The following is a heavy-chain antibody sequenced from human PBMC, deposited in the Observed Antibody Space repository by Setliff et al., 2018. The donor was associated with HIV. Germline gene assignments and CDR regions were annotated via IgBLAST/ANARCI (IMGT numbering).Heavy chain of an antibody. Sequence: GGSLRLSCAASGFTLSGYWLSWVRQAPGKGLEWVASIKQDGSEKYYVDSLKGRFAISRDNAKNSLYLQMNSLRVEDTAVYYCATQTGFYNSHWYDYWGQGTMVTVSS. V-gene: IGHV3-7*01. J-gene: IGHJ4*02. D-gene: IGHD6-13*01. CDR3: ATQTGFYNSHWYDY. CDR2: IKQDGSEK. CDR1: GFTLSGYW.